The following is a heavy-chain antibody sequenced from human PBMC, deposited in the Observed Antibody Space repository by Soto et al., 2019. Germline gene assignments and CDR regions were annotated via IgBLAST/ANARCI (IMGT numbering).Heavy chain of an antibody. CDR3: ATGRGVNFYYGMDV. CDR1: GFTFSSYA. D-gene: IGHD3-10*01. V-gene: IGHV3-23*01. CDR2: ISGSGYST. Sequence: GGSLRLSCAASGFTFSSYAMSWVRQAPGKGLEWVSPISGSGYSTYYADSVKGRFAISRDNSKNTLYLQMNSLRAEDTAVYYCATGRGVNFYYGMDVWGQGTTVTVSS. J-gene: IGHJ6*02.